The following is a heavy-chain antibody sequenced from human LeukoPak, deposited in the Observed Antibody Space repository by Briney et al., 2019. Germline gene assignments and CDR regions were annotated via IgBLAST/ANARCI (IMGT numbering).Heavy chain of an antibody. V-gene: IGHV3-7*01. CDR3: ASLDY. CDR2: IKQDGSEK. J-gene: IGHJ4*02. CDR1: GFTFSSSW. Sequence: GGSLRLSCAASGFTFSSSWMNWVRQAPGKGLEWVANIKQDGSEKYYVDSVKGRFTISRDNAKNSLYLQMNTLRAEDTAVYYCASLDYWGQGSLVTVSS.